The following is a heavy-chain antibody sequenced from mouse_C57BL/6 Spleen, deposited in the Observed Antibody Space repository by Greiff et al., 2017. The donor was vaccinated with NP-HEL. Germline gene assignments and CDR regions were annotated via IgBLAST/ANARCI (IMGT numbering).Heavy chain of an antibody. V-gene: IGHV1-69*01. CDR3: ARKFYYDYDEGYAMDY. J-gene: IGHJ4*01. D-gene: IGHD2-4*01. Sequence: VQLQQPGAELVMPGASVKLSCKASGYTFTSYWMHWVKQRPGQGLEWIGEIDPSDSYTNYNQKFKGKSTLTVDKSSSTAYMQLSSLTSEDSAVYYCARKFYYDYDEGYAMDYWGQGTSVTVSS. CDR2: IDPSDSYT. CDR1: GYTFTSYW.